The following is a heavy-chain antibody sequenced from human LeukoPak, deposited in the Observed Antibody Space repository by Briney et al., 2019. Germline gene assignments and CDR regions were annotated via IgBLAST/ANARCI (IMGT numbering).Heavy chain of an antibody. V-gene: IGHV3-30*04. Sequence: GGSLRLSCAASGFTFSNYAMHWVRQAPGEGLEWVAVISYDGSNKYYADSVKGRFTISRDNSKNTLNLQMNSLRAEDTAVYYCARGGSSYFLDYWDQGTLVTVSS. CDR3: ARGGSSYFLDY. J-gene: IGHJ4*02. CDR1: GFTFSNYA. D-gene: IGHD6-13*01. CDR2: ISYDGSNK.